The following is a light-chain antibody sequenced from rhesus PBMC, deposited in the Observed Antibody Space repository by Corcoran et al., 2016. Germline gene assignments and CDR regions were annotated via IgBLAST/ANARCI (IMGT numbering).Light chain of an antibody. J-gene: IGKJ2*01. CDR2: YAS. Sequence: DIQMTQSPCSLSASVGDTVTITCRASQGISSYLAWYQQKPGKAPKPLIYYASNLESGVPSRFSGSGSGTEFTLTISSLQPEDFATYYCQQYNSAPHSFGQGTKVEIK. V-gene: IGKV1-37*01. CDR3: QQYNSAPHS. CDR1: QGISSY.